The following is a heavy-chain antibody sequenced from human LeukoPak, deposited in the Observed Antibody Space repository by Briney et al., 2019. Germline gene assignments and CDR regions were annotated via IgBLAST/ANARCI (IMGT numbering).Heavy chain of an antibody. CDR1: GGSISSYY. CDR2: IYNSENT. CDR3: ARGPTYGSGEPIDY. V-gene: IGHV4-4*07. Sequence: PSETLSLTCTVSGGSISSYYWSWIRQPAGKGLEWIGRIYNSENTNYNPSLKSRVTMSVDTSKNQFSLKLSSVTAEDTAVYYCARGPTYGSGEPIDYWGQGTLVTVSS. J-gene: IGHJ4*02. D-gene: IGHD3-10*01.